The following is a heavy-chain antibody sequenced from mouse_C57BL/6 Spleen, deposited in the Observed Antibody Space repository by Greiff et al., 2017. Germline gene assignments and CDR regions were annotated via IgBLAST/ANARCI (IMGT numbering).Heavy chain of an antibody. CDR3: ARSYFDV. V-gene: IGHV14-2*01. CDR1: GFNIKDYY. J-gene: IGHJ1*03. CDR2: IDPEDGET. Sequence: EVQLQQSGAELVKPGASVKLSCTASGFNIKDYYMHWVKQRTEQGLEWIGRIDPEDGETKYAQKVQGKATITADPSSNTAYLQLSSRTSEDTAVYYFARSYFDVWGTGATVTVSS.